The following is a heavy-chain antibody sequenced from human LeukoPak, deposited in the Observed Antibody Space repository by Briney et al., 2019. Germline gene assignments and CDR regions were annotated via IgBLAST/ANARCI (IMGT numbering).Heavy chain of an antibody. CDR3: ARLRDGRWLLEY. CDR2: INYSGTT. Sequence: SETLSLTCTASGGSISSSGYYWGWIRQPPGKGLEWIPSINYSGTTYYNPSLKSRVTISEDRSKNQFSLKLSSVTAADTAVYYCARLRDGRWLLEYWGQGTLVTVSS. D-gene: IGHD5-24*01. V-gene: IGHV4-39*01. CDR1: GGSISSSGYY. J-gene: IGHJ4*02.